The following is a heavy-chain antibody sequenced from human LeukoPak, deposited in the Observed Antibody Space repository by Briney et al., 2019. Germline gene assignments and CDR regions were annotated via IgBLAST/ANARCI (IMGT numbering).Heavy chain of an antibody. CDR2: INSDGSST. CDR3: ARVMYYYDSSGYGDY. D-gene: IGHD3-22*01. CDR1: GFTFSSYW. Sequence: HSGGSLRLSCAASGFTFSSYWMHWVRHAPGKGLVWVSRINSDGSSTSYADSVKGRFTISRDNAKNTLYLQMNSLRAEDTAVYYCARVMYYYDSSGYGDYWGQGTLVTVSS. J-gene: IGHJ4*02. V-gene: IGHV3-74*01.